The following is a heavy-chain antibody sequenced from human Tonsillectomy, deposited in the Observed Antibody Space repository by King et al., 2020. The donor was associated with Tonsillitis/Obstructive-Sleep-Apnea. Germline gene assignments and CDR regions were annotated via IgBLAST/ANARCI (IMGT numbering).Heavy chain of an antibody. Sequence: LQLVQSGAEVKKPGASVKVSCKASGYTFTSYDISWVRQAPGQGLEWMGWISAYNGNTNYAQKLQGRVTMTTDTSTSTAYMELRSLRSDDTAVYYCASSYGDYVPGSFDYWGQGTLVTVSS. V-gene: IGHV1-18*01. CDR3: ASSYGDYVPGSFDY. CDR1: GYTFTSYD. CDR2: ISAYNGNT. J-gene: IGHJ4*02. D-gene: IGHD4-17*01.